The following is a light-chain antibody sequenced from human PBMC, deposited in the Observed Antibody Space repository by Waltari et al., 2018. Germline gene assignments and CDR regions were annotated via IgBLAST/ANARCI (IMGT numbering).Light chain of an antibody. J-gene: IGLJ2*01. V-gene: IGLV5-45*03. CDR2: FKSDSDK. CDR1: SGINIGPYW. Sequence: QAVLTQPSSLSASPGASASLTCTLRSGINIGPYWIHWYQQKPGSPPHFLLRFKSDSDKQQGSGVPSRFSGSKDASANAGILLISGLQSEDDADYYCMIWHSSAVVFGGGTKLTVL. CDR3: MIWHSSAVV.